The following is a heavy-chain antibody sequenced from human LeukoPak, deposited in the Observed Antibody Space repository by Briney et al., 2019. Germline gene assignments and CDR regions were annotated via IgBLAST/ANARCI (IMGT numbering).Heavy chain of an antibody. D-gene: IGHD6-19*01. CDR3: ARRRGDTVAGPDY. Sequence: GESLKISCQGSGYSFTNYWIVWERQMPGQGLEYMGIIHPGDSNTKYSPSFEGQVIISVDKSISTAYLQWSSLKASDSAIYYCARRRGDTVAGPDYWGQGTLVTVSS. V-gene: IGHV5-51*01. J-gene: IGHJ4*02. CDR2: IHPGDSNT. CDR1: GYSFTNYW.